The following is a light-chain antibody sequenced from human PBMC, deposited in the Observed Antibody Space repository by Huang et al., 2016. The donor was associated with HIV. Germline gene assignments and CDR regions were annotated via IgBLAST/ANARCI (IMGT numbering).Light chain of an antibody. CDR2: DAS. J-gene: IGKJ5*01. CDR1: ESVSSS. Sequence: EIVMTQFPDTLSVFPGERVTLSCRASESVSSSLAVYQQKSGQAPRLLIYDASTRATGIPARFSGSGSRTEFTLTINSLVSEDFGVYYCQQYNDWPPITFGQGTRLDMK. V-gene: IGKV3-15*01. CDR3: QQYNDWPPIT.